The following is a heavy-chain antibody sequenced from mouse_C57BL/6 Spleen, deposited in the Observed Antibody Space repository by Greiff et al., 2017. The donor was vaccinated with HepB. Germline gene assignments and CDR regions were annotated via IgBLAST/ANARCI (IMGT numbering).Heavy chain of an antibody. D-gene: IGHD2-4*01. Sequence: EVQLQQSGPELVKPGASVKMSCKASGYTFPDYNMHWVKQSHGKSLEWIGYINPNNGGTSYNQKFKGKATLTVNKSSSTAYMELRSLTSEDSAVYYCARPDYDWAWFAYWGQGTLVTVSA. CDR2: INPNNGGT. V-gene: IGHV1-22*01. CDR3: ARPDYDWAWFAY. CDR1: GYTFPDYN. J-gene: IGHJ3*01.